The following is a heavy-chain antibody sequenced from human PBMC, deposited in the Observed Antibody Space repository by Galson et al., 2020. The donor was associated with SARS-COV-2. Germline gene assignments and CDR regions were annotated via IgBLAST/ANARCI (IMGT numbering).Heavy chain of an antibody. CDR3: VWNARSGGVFFDH. CDR1: GFPFSPAW. J-gene: IGHJ4*02. CDR2: IKSRGSGETT. D-gene: IGHD1-1*01. Sequence: LSLTCAASGFPFSPAWMSWVRQAPGKGLEWIGRIKSRGSGETTDFAAPVKGRFTISRDDSMNMLYLQMNSLTTEDTAVYYCVWNARSGGVFFDHWGQGTLVTVSS. V-gene: IGHV3-15*05.